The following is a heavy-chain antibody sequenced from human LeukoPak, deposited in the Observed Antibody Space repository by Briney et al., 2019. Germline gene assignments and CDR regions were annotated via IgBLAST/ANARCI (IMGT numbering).Heavy chain of an antibody. V-gene: IGHV4-39*01. CDR2: VYYSGST. CDR3: ARASFNVVFGNWFDP. J-gene: IGHJ5*02. Sequence: SETLSLTCTVSSGSIGSSSNYWGWIRQAPGKGLEWIGNVYYSGSTFYNPSLKSRVTISVDTSKNQFSPKLRSVTAADTAIYYCARASFNVVFGNWFDPWGQGILVTVSS. CDR1: SGSIGSSSNY. D-gene: IGHD2-8*01.